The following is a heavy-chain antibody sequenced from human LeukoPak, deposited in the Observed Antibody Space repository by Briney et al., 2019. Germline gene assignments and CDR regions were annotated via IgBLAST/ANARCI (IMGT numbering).Heavy chain of an antibody. D-gene: IGHD6-13*01. CDR1: GGSISSHY. Sequence: SETLSLTCPVSGGSISSHYWSWIRQPPGKGLEWIGFIYYSGSTNYNRSLKSRVTISVDASKNQFSLKLSSVTAADTAVYYCARGPGTKLYSSSWSTVAVGFDYWGQGTLVTGSS. V-gene: IGHV4-59*11. CDR2: IYYSGST. J-gene: IGHJ4*02. CDR3: ARGPGTKLYSSSWSTVAVGFDY.